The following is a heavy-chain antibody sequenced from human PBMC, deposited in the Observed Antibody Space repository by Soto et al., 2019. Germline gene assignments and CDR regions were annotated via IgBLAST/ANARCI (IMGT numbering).Heavy chain of an antibody. Sequence: QVHLVESGGGVVQPGRSLRLSCAASGFTFSNYGMHWVRQAPGKGLEWVTFISFDESDKYYADSVKGRFTISRDNSKNTLYVQMNSLRVEDTAVYYCVKQGATLCFDYWGQGTVVTVSS. CDR1: GFTFSNYG. CDR3: VKQGATLCFDY. D-gene: IGHD1-26*01. CDR2: ISFDESDK. V-gene: IGHV3-30*18. J-gene: IGHJ4*02.